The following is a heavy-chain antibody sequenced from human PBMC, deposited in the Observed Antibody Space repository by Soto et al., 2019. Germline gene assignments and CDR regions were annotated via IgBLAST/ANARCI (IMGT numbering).Heavy chain of an antibody. CDR1: GYTFTSYG. D-gene: IGHD4-17*01. CDR3: AKTYGDTDPRYYSVREV. V-gene: IGHV1-18*01. J-gene: IGHJ6*04. CDR2: INGYTGNT. Sequence: ASVKVSCKASGYTFTSYGFSWVRQAPGQGLEWMGWINGYTGNTHYAQKFQGRVTMTTDTSTSTAYMELGSLRSDDTAVYYCAKTYGDTDPRYYSVREVGGKGTTVTVPP.